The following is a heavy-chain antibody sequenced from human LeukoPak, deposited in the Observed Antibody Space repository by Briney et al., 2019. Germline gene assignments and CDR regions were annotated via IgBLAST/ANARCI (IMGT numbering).Heavy chain of an antibody. V-gene: IGHV7-4-1*02. CDR2: INTNTRNP. J-gene: IGHJ4*02. D-gene: IGHD3-16*01. CDR3: ARGGIGDPLRGDY. CDR1: GYTFSSYA. Sequence: GASVKVSCKASGYTFSSYAMNWGRQAPGPGLELMGWINTNTRNPTYSQGFTGRFVFFLDTSVSTAYLQIRSLKGEDTAVYYCARGGIGDPLRGDYWGQGTLVTVSS.